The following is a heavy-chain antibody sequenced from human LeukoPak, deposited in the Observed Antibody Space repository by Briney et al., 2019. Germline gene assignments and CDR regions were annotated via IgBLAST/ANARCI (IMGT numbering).Heavy chain of an antibody. D-gene: IGHD3-10*02. Sequence: ASVKVSCKVSGYTLTELSMHWVRQAPGKGLEWMGGFDPEDGETIYAQKFQGRVTMTEDTSTDTAYMELSSLRSEDTAVYYCATVSVFGGLGTGPLDYWGQGTLVTVSS. CDR3: ATVSVFGGLGTGPLDY. CDR1: GYTLTELS. CDR2: FDPEDGET. V-gene: IGHV1-24*01. J-gene: IGHJ4*02.